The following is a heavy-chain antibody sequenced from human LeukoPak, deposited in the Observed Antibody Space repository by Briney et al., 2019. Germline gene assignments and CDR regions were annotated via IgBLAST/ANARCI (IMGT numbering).Heavy chain of an antibody. CDR2: IYNSGST. Sequence: SETLSLTCSVSGASISNSGYYWGWIRQPPGKGLEYIGKIYNSGSTYYNPSLKSRVTISVGTSKNQFSLKLSSVTAADTAVYYCARDGYYDSNAFDIWGQGTMVTVSS. CDR3: ARDGYYDSNAFDI. D-gene: IGHD3-22*01. V-gene: IGHV4-39*07. J-gene: IGHJ3*02. CDR1: GASISNSGYY.